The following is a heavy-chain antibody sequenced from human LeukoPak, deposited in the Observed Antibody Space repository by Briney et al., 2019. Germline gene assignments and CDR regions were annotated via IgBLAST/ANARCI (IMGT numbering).Heavy chain of an antibody. V-gene: IGHV1-2*02. Sequence: ASVKVSCKASGYTFTGYYMHWGRQAPGQGLEWMGWINPNSGGTNYAQKFQGRVTMTRDTSISTAYMELSRLRSDDTAVYYCAREKGYYYESSGDYALDSWGQGTLVTVSS. J-gene: IGHJ5*01. D-gene: IGHD3-22*01. CDR2: INPNSGGT. CDR1: GYTFTGYY. CDR3: AREKGYYYESSGDYALDS.